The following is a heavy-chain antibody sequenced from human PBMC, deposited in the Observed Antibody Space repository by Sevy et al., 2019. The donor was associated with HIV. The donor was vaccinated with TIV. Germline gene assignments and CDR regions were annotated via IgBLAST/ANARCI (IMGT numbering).Heavy chain of an antibody. CDR1: GFTFGDYA. CDR3: TRDRYCSGGSCYSKGYDAFDI. CDR2: IRSKAYGGTT. J-gene: IGHJ3*02. D-gene: IGHD2-15*01. Sequence: GGSLRLSCTASGFTFGDYAMSWFRQAPGKGLEWVGFIRSKAYGGTTENAASVKGRFTIPRDDSKSIAYLQMNSLKTEDTAVYYCTRDRYCSGGSCYSKGYDAFDIWGQGTMVTVSS. V-gene: IGHV3-49*03.